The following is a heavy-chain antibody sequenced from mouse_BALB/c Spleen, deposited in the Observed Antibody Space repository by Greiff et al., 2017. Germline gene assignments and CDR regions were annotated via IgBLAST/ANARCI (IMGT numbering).Heavy chain of an antibody. CDR3: ARRFYYGSSYDYYAMDY. V-gene: IGHV3-6*02. J-gene: IGHJ4*01. D-gene: IGHD1-1*01. CDR1: GYSITSGYY. Sequence: EVQLQESGPGLVKPSQSLSLTCSVTGYSITSGYYWNWIRQFPGNKLEWMGYISYDGSNNYNPSLKNRISITRDTSKNQFFLKLNSVTTEDTATYYCARRFYYGSSYDYYAMDYWGQGTSVTVSS. CDR2: ISYDGSN.